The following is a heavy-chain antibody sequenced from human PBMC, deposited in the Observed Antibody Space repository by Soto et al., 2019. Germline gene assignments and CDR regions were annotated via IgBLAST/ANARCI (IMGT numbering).Heavy chain of an antibody. D-gene: IGHD6-13*01. CDR3: ARCIVAVGTSIDC. Sequence: QVQLQESGPGLVKPSETLSLTCTVSGGSISSYYWSWIRQPPGKGLEWIAYIYYSGSTNYHPYLQRRVFISVDTSKHQCYLRLVSVTAPEMAVYYCARCIVAVGTSIDCLGQGTLV. V-gene: IGHV4-59*01. J-gene: IGHJ4*02. CDR1: GGSISSYY. CDR2: IYYSGST.